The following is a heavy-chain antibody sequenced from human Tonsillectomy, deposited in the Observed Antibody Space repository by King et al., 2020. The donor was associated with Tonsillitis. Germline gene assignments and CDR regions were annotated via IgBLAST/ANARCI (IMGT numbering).Heavy chain of an antibody. CDR2: ISYDGSNK. D-gene: IGHD3/OR15-3a*01. Sequence: VQLVESGGGVVQPGRSLRLSCAASGFTFSSYAMHWVRQAPGKGLEWVAIISYDGSNKYYADSVKGRFTISRDNSKKTLYLQMNSLRAEDTAVYCCAGAAIVNDFWTGSDAFDIWGQGTMVTVSS. J-gene: IGHJ3*02. CDR3: AGAAIVNDFWTGSDAFDI. V-gene: IGHV3-30*01. CDR1: GFTFSSYA.